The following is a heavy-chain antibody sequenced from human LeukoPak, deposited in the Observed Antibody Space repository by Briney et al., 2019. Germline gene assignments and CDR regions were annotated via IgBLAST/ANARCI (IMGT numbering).Heavy chain of an antibody. CDR3: ARLSSGSSSWYDIDY. CDR1: GGSFSSYY. V-gene: IGHV4-59*08. CDR2: IYYSGST. Sequence: ETLSLTCAVYGGSFSSYYWSWIRQPPGKGLEWIGNIYYSGSTNYNASLKSRVTISVDTSKNQFSLKLSSVTAADTAVYYCARLSSGSSSWYDIDYWGQGTLVTVSS. D-gene: IGHD6-13*01. J-gene: IGHJ4*02.